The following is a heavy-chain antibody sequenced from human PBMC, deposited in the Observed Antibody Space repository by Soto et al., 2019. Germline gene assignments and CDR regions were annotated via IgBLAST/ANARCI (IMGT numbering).Heavy chain of an antibody. D-gene: IGHD2-21*01. CDR3: ARELESNSHYYGMDV. Sequence: GGSLRLSCAASGFTFSSYAMHWVRQAPGKGLEWVAVISYDGSNKYYADSVKGRFTISRDNSKNTLYLQMNSLRAEDTAVYYCARELESNSHYYGMDVWGQGTTVTVSS. CDR2: ISYDGSNK. J-gene: IGHJ6*02. V-gene: IGHV3-30-3*01. CDR1: GFTFSSYA.